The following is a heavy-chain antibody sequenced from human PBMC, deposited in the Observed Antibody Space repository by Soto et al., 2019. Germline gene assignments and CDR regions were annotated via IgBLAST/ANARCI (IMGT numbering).Heavy chain of an antibody. J-gene: IGHJ4*02. Sequence: GGLLRLSCAASGFTFSSYGMHWVRQAPGKGLEWVAVISYDGSNKYYADSVKGRFTISRDNSKNTLYLQMNSLRAEDTAVYSCAVSIAVAGPSFDYWGQGTLVTVSS. CDR1: GFTFSSYG. V-gene: IGHV3-30*03. D-gene: IGHD6-19*01. CDR3: AVSIAVAGPSFDY. CDR2: ISYDGSNK.